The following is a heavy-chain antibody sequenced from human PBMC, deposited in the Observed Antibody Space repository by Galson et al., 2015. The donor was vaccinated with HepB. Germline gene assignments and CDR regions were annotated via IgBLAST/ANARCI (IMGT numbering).Heavy chain of an antibody. J-gene: IGHJ4*02. CDR1: GFTFSSYA. CDR3: AKIQTGEGTFN. V-gene: IGHV3-23*01. D-gene: IGHD2/OR15-2a*01. CDR2: ISGSGGST. Sequence: SLRLSCAASGFTFSSYAMSWVRQAPGKGLEWVSAISGSGGSTYYADSVKGRFTISRDNSKNTLYLQMNSLRAEGTAVYYCAKIQTGEGTFNWGQGTLVTVSS.